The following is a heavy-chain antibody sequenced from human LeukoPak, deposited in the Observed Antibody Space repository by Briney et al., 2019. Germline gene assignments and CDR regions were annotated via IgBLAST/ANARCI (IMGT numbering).Heavy chain of an antibody. J-gene: IGHJ6*02. V-gene: IGHV4-34*01. CDR2: INHSGST. CDR1: GGSFSGYY. CDR3: ARGRGIQLWFGGDYYYGMDV. Sequence: SETLSLTCAVYGGSFSGYYWSWIRQPPGKGLKWIGEINHSGSTNYNPSLKSRVTISVDTSKNQFSLKLSSVTAADTAVYYCARGRGIQLWFGGDYYYGMDVWGQGTTVTVSS. D-gene: IGHD5-18*01.